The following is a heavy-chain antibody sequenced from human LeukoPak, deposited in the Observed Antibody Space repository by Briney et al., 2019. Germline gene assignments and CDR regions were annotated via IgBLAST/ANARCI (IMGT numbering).Heavy chain of an antibody. CDR1: GFTFSSYA. Sequence: PGGSLRLSCAASGFTFSSYAMSWVRQAPGKGLEWVSAISGSGGSTYYADSVKGRFTISRNNSKNPLYLQMNSLRAEDTAVYYCAKERDCSGGSCYAPLDYWGQGTLVTVSS. D-gene: IGHD2-15*01. V-gene: IGHV3-23*01. CDR3: AKERDCSGGSCYAPLDY. CDR2: ISGSGGST. J-gene: IGHJ4*02.